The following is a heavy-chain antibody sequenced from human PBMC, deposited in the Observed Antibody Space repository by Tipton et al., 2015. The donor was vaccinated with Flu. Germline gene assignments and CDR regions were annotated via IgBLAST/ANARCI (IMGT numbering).Heavy chain of an antibody. CDR2: IYYSGST. CDR1: GGSISSYY. CDR3: ARDRPNYYYYGMDV. J-gene: IGHJ6*02. Sequence: TLSLTCTVSGGSISSYYWSWIRQPPGKGLEWIGYIYYSGSTNYNPSLKSRVTISVDTSKNQFSLKLSSVTAADTAVYYCARDRPNYYYYGMDVWGQGTTGTVSS. V-gene: IGHV4-59*01.